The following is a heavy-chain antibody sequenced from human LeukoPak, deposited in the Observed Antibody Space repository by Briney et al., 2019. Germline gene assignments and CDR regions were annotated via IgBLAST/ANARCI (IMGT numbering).Heavy chain of an antibody. V-gene: IGHV3-9*01. Sequence: AGGSLRLSCAASGFTFDNYAMNWVRQVPGKGLEWISLISWNSGTIGYADSVKGRFTISRDNANNFLYLQMNSLRAEDTALYYCARQYYYDGSAKTMDVWGQGTTVTVSS. J-gene: IGHJ6*02. D-gene: IGHD3-22*01. CDR3: ARQYYYDGSAKTMDV. CDR1: GFTFDNYA. CDR2: ISWNSGTI.